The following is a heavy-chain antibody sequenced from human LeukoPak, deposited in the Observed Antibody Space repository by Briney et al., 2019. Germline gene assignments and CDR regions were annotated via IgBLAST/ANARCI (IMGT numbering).Heavy chain of an antibody. CDR1: GYTFTSYG. V-gene: IGHV1-18*04. CDR3: ARDAKWSSGSYYYGY. J-gene: IGHJ4*02. D-gene: IGHD3-10*01. Sequence: ASVKVSCKASGYTFTSYGISWVRQAPGQGPEWMGWISAYNGNTNYAQTLQGRVTMTTDTSTSTAYMELRSLRSDDTAVYYCARDAKWSSGSYYYGYWGQGTLVTVSS. CDR2: ISAYNGNT.